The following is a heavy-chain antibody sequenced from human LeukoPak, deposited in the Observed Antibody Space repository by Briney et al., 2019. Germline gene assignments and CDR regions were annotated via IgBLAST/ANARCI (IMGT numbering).Heavy chain of an antibody. CDR1: GYTFTNYG. D-gene: IGHD1-1*01. J-gene: IGHJ4*02. CDR3: GRGVGQTTGTTGGYYFDF. CDR2: ISAYNGNT. Sequence: ASVTVSCKASGYTFTNYGITWVRQAPGQGLEWMGWISAYNGNTNYAQKFQGRVTMTTDTSTTTAYMELRSLRSDDTAVYYCGRGVGQTTGTTGGYYFDFWGQGTLVTVSS. V-gene: IGHV1-18*01.